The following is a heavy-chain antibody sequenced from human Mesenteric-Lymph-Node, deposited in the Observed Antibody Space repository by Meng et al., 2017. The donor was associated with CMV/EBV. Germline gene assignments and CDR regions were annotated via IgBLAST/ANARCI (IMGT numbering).Heavy chain of an antibody. J-gene: IGHJ4*02. Sequence: GESLKISCAVSGFTFTSYAMSWVRQAPGKGLEWVSGISDSGGTTYYADSVKGRFTISRDNSKNTLYLQMNSLRAEDTAIYYCAKGSYSYGYGDKRGVDYWGQGTLVTVSS. D-gene: IGHD5-18*01. CDR2: ISDSGGTT. V-gene: IGHV3-23*01. CDR1: GFTFTSYA. CDR3: AKGSYSYGYGDKRGVDY.